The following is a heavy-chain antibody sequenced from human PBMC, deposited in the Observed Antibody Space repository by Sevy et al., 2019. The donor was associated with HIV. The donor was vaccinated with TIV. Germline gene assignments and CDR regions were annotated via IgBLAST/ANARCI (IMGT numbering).Heavy chain of an antibody. V-gene: IGHV3-15*05. D-gene: IGHD4-4*01. CDR2: IKNTVDGGTT. CDR3: TTDPSFMGLLVETTFGYFDY. Sequence: GGSLRLSCAASGLNFKIAWMSWVRQAPGKGLEWVGRIKNTVDGGTTDYAAPVKGRFTISRDDSKNTLYLQMNSLKTVDTAVYYCTTDPSFMGLLVETTFGYFDYWGQGSLVTVSS. CDR1: GLNFKIAW. J-gene: IGHJ4*02.